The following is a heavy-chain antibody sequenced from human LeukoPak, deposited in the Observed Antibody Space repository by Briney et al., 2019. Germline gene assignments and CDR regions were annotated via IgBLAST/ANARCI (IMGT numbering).Heavy chain of an antibody. Sequence: PSETLSLTCTVSGGSISSSSYYWGWIRQPPGKGLEWIGSIYYSGSTYYNPSLKSRVTISVDTSKNQFSLKLSSVTAADTAVYYCARIPDYSSGWYYYYYGMDVWGQGTTVTVSS. CDR1: GGSISSSSYY. J-gene: IGHJ6*02. CDR2: IYYSGST. D-gene: IGHD6-19*01. CDR3: ARIPDYSSGWYYYYYGMDV. V-gene: IGHV4-39*01.